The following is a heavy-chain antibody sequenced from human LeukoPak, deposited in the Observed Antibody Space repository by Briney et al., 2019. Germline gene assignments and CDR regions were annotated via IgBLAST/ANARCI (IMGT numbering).Heavy chain of an antibody. V-gene: IGHV4-38-2*02. CDR2: IYHSGST. J-gene: IGHJ4*02. CDR1: GYSISSGYY. Sequence: SETLSLTCTVSGYSISSGYYWGWIRQPPGKGLEWIGSIYHSGSTYYNPSLKSRVTISVDTSKNQFSLKLSSVTAADTAVYYCARNPPDDFWSGYPPNYFDYWGQGTLVTVS. CDR3: ARNPPDDFWSGYPPNYFDY. D-gene: IGHD3-3*01.